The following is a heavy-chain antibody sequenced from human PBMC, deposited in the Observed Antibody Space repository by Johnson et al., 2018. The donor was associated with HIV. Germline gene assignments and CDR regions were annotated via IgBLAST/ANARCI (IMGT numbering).Heavy chain of an antibody. J-gene: IGHJ3*02. Sequence: VQLVESGGGLVQPGGSLRLSCAASGFTFSSYWMSWVRQAPGKGLEWVANIKQDGSEKYYVDSVKGRFTISRDKAKKSLYLQMNSLRAEDTAVYYCARDPSGSYAEVTPDARFDIWGQGTMVTVSS. CDR3: ARDPSGSYAEVTPDARFDI. V-gene: IGHV3-7*01. CDR1: GFTFSSYW. CDR2: IKQDGSEK. D-gene: IGHD1-26*01.